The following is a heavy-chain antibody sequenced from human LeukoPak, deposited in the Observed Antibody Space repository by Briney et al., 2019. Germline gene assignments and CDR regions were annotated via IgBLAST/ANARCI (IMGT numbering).Heavy chain of an antibody. V-gene: IGHV4-39*07. CDR2: IYYSGST. CDR1: GGSISSSSYY. Sequence: PSETLSLTCTVSGGSISSSSYYWGWIRQPPGKGLEWIGSIYYSGSTYYNPSLKSRVTISVDTSKNQFSLKLSSVTAADTAVYYCARVSVAGTNFQHWGQGTLVTVSS. D-gene: IGHD6-19*01. CDR3: ARVSVAGTNFQH. J-gene: IGHJ1*01.